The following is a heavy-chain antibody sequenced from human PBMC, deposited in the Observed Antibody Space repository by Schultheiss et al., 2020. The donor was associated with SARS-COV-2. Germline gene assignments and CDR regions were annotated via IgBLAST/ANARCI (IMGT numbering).Heavy chain of an antibody. J-gene: IGHJ4*02. CDR2: IYTSGST. D-gene: IGHD3-22*01. Sequence: SETLSLTCTVSGGSISSYYWSWIRQPAGKGLEWIGRIYTSGSTNYNPSLKSRVTMSVDTSKNQFSLKLSSVTAADTAVYYCARGHYYYDSSGYFSVLDYWGQGTLVTVSS. V-gene: IGHV4-4*07. CDR1: GGSISSYY. CDR3: ARGHYYYDSSGYFSVLDY.